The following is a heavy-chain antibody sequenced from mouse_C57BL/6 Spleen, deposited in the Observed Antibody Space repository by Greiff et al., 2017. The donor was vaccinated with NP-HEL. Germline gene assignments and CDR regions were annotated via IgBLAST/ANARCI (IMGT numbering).Heavy chain of an antibody. J-gene: IGHJ4*01. CDR2: IWRGGST. CDR3: ASVREGAMDY. Sequence: VQRVESGPGLVQPSQSLSITCTVSGFSLTSYGVHWVRQSPGKGLEWLGVIWRGGSTADNAAFISRLSISKDNSKSQVFFKMNSLQADDTAIYYCASVREGAMDYWGQGTSVTVSS. D-gene: IGHD1-1*01. V-gene: IGHV2-2*01. CDR1: GFSLTSYG.